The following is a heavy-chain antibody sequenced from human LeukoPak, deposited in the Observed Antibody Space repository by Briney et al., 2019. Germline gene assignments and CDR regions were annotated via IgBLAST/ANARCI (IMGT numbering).Heavy chain of an antibody. Sequence: PSETLSLTCAVSGYSISSGNNWGGTRRPPGRGWGGIGSIYHSGSTYYNPSLKSRVTISVDTSKNQFSLKLSSVTAADTAVYYCARHRLRFLESAMDVWGKGTTVTVSS. V-gene: IGHV4-38-2*01. CDR2: IYHSGST. J-gene: IGHJ6*03. D-gene: IGHD3-3*01. CDR1: GYSISSGNN. CDR3: ARHRLRFLESAMDV.